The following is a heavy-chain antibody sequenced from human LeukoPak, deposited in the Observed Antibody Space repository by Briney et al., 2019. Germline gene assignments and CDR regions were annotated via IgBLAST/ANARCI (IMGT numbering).Heavy chain of an antibody. V-gene: IGHV4-59*01. Sequence: SETLSLTCTVSGGPNSGNYWSWIRQPPGKGLEWIGYIYYSGSTNYNPSLKSRVTMSVDTSKSQFSLKLSSVTAADTAVYYCARRDITIFGVVIISGASSFDYWGQGTLVTVSS. CDR1: GGPNSGNY. D-gene: IGHD3-3*01. CDR2: IYYSGST. J-gene: IGHJ4*02. CDR3: ARRDITIFGVVIISGASSFDY.